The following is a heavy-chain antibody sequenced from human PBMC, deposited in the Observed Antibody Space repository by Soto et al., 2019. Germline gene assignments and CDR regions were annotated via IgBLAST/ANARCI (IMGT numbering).Heavy chain of an antibody. D-gene: IGHD3-9*01. V-gene: IGHV5-51*01. CDR3: ARDATYYDILTDYYDY. CDR1: GYSFTSYW. CDR2: IYPGDSDT. J-gene: IGHJ4*02. Sequence: GESLKISGKGSGYSFTSYWIGWVRQIPGKGLEWMGIIYPGDSDTRYSPSFQGQVTISADKSISTAYLQWSSLKASDTAMYYCARDATYYDILTDYYDYWGQGTLVTVSS.